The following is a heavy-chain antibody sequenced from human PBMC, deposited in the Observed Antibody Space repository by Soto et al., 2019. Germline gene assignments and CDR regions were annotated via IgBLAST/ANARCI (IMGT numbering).Heavy chain of an antibody. CDR3: ARQSSNLRDSYYVMVV. CDR1: RYSVTPYW. D-gene: IGHD3-3*01. J-gene: IGHJ6*01. V-gene: IGHV5-51*01. CDR2: IYPGDSDT. Sequence: EALKSSYKRSRYSVTPYWLGRVRQMPGKDLEWMGIIYPGDSDTRYSPSFQGQVTISADKSISTAYLQWSSLKASDTAMYYCARQSSNLRDSYYVMVVCAQGTKVTVA.